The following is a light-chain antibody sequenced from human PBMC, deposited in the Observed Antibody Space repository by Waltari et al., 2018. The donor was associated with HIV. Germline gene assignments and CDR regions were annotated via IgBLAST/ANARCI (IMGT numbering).Light chain of an antibody. CDR3: RQYIEWPLT. CDR1: QTIRGN. V-gene: IGKV3-15*01. Sequence: EIVMTQSPVTLSVSPGQRATLSCRASQTIRGNIACYQQKPGQAPRLLIFAASTRATGVPARFSGSGFVTEFTLSISDLQSEDFAIYHCRQYIEWPLTFGQGTKVEVK. J-gene: IGKJ1*01. CDR2: AAS.